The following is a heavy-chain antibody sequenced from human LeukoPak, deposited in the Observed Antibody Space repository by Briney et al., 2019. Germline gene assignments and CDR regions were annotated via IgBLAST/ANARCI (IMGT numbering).Heavy chain of an antibody. V-gene: IGHV3-7*01. D-gene: IGHD3-3*01. CDR3: ARNFGSQQFDS. CDR1: GFTFSTYW. CDR2: IKEDGSVK. Sequence: PGGSLRLSCAASGFTFSTYWMDWARQAPGKGLEWVANIKEDGSVKNYADSVKGRFTISRDNTKNSLYLEMSSLRAEDTAVYYCARNFGSQQFDSWGQGTLVTVSS. J-gene: IGHJ4*02.